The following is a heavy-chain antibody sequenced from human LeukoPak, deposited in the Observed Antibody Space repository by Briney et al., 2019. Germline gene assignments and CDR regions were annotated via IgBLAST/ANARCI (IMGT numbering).Heavy chain of an antibody. J-gene: IGHJ5*02. Sequence: SGPTLVNPTQTLTLTCTFSGFSLTTSAVGVGWIRKPPGQPLQWLALIYSDNDKRYNPSLKSRLSITKDTSKNQVVLTVTNVNVEDTATYFCSHRGKYLTWFDPWGQGTLVIFSS. CDR3: SHRGKYLTWFDP. CDR2: IYSDNDK. D-gene: IGHD2-2*01. V-gene: IGHV2-5*02. CDR1: GFSLTTSAVG.